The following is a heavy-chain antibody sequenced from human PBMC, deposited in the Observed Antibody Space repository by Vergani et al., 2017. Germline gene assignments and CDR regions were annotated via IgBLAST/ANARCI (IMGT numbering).Heavy chain of an antibody. CDR1: GFTFSHYS. J-gene: IGHJ3*02. D-gene: IGHD6-19*01. Sequence: EVQMVESGGGLVKPGGSLRLSCVASGFTFSHYSKNWVRQAPGKGLEWVSSISGNNDDVYYADSVKGRFTISRDNSKNTLFLHMNSLRPEDTAVYYCAKVGRSEVAGTFGAFDIWGQGTMVTVSS. V-gene: IGHV3-21*04. CDR2: ISGNNDDV. CDR3: AKVGRSEVAGTFGAFDI.